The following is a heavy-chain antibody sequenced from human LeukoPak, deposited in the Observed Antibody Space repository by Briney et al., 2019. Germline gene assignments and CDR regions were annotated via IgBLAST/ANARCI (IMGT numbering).Heavy chain of an antibody. CDR1: RFTFSNYA. Sequence: GGSLRLSCSASRFTFSNYAMHWVRQAPGKGLEYVSAINSHGGNTYYADSVKGRFTISRDNSKNTLYLQMNSLRAEDTAVFYCAKEPRHCGGDCFSLLDYWGQGTLVTVSS. CDR3: AKEPRHCGGDCFSLLDY. D-gene: IGHD2-21*02. J-gene: IGHJ4*02. V-gene: IGHV3-64*04. CDR2: INSHGGNT.